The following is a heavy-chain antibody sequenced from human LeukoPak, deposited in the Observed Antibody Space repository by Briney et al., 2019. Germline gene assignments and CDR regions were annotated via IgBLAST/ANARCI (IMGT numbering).Heavy chain of an antibody. CDR2: ISSSSSYI. CDR1: GFTFSSYS. V-gene: IGHV3-21*01. CDR3: ARGLLWFGRPFDY. D-gene: IGHD3-10*01. Sequence: PGGSLRLSCAASGFTFSSYSMNWVRQAPGKGLEWVSSISSSSSYIYYADSVKGRFTISRDNAKNSLYLQMNSLRAEDTAVYYCARGLLWFGRPFDYWGQGTLVTVSS. J-gene: IGHJ4*02.